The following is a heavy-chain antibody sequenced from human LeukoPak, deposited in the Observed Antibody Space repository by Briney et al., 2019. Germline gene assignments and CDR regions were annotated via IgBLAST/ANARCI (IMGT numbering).Heavy chain of an antibody. V-gene: IGHV3-66*01. Sequence: GGSLRLSCAASGITVSSNYMNWVRQAPGKGLEWVSVIYSGGSTFYADSVRGRFTISRDNSKNTLYLQMNSLRAEDTAVYYCARARDSGRYYMDVWGKGTTVTISS. D-gene: IGHD1-26*01. CDR3: ARARDSGRYYMDV. CDR1: GITVSSNY. CDR2: IYSGGST. J-gene: IGHJ6*03.